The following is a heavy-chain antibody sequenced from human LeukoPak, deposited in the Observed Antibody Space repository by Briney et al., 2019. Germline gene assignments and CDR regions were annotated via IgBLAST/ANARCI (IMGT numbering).Heavy chain of an antibody. CDR3: ARDGKHIAVPGVRYPMDV. D-gene: IGHD6-19*01. CDR2: LNAANGNS. V-gene: IGHV1-3*01. J-gene: IGHJ6*02. CDR1: GYTLTSFA. Sequence: ASVKVSCKASGYTLTSFAMHWVRQAPGQRLEWMGRLNAANGNSQYSQKFQDRVTITSDSSANTAYMEFSSLRSEDSAVYYSARDGKHIAVPGVRYPMDVWGQGTTVTVS.